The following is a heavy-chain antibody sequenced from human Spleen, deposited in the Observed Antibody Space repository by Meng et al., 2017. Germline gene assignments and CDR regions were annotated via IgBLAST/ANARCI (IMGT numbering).Heavy chain of an antibody. CDR1: GGSFSGYY. CDR2: INHSGST. D-gene: IGHD4-11*01. CDR3: ARGPTTMAHDFDY. Sequence: QVQLQGSGPGLVTPSGTLSLTVAVYGGSFSGYYWSWIRQPPGKGLEWIGEINHSGSTNYNPSLESRATISVDTSQNNLSLKLSSVTAADSAVYYCARGPTTMAHDFDYWGQGTLVTVSS. V-gene: IGHV4-34*01. J-gene: IGHJ4*02.